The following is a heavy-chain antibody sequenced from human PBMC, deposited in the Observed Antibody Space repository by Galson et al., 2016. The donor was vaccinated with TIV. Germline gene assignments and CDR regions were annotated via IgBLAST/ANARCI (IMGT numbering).Heavy chain of an antibody. D-gene: IGHD2-21*02. CDR3: STPPYCGNNCYLYYYYGMDV. V-gene: IGHV3-15*01. J-gene: IGHJ6*02. CDR2: IKSQADGSAT. Sequence: SLRLSCAATGFSLSNSWMSWFRQVQGKGLEWVGRIKSQADGSATDYATAVKGRFSISRDDSTNTLFLQMNGLKTEDTAVYYCSTPPYCGNNCYLYYYYGMDVWGQGTTVTVS. CDR1: GFSLSNSW.